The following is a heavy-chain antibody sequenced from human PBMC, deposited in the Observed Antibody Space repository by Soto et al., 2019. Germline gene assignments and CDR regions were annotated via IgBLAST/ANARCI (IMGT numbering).Heavy chain of an antibody. Sequence: SETLSLTCTVSGDSISSNYWSWIRQPPGKGLEWIGHIYYSGNPTYNPSFKSRVTMSVDRSKNQFSLRLSSLTAADTAVYYCARDYASRIGGSGNGFDYWGQGTLVTVSS. J-gene: IGHJ4*02. V-gene: IGHV4-59*12. CDR3: ARDYASRIGGSGNGFDY. D-gene: IGHD1-26*01. CDR2: IYYSGNP. CDR1: GDSISSNY.